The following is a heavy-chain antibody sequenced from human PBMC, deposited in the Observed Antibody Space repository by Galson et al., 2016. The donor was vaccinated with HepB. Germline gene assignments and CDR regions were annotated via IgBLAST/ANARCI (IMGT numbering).Heavy chain of an antibody. CDR1: GFTLRSYC. J-gene: IGHJ3*02. V-gene: IGHV3-21*01. D-gene: IGHD5-24*01. CDR3: ARDRGMATILDAFDI. Sequence: SLRLSCAASGFTLRSYCMNWVRQAPGKGLEWVSCISSGSSYIYYADSVKGRFTISRDNAKNSLYLQMNSLRAEDTAVYYCARDRGMATILDAFDIWGQGTMVTVSS. CDR2: ISSGSSYI.